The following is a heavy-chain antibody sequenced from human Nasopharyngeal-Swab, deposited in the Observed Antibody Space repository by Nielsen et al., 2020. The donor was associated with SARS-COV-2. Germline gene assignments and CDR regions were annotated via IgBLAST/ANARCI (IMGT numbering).Heavy chain of an antibody. V-gene: IGHV3-48*02. CDR3: ARGETAMAKYYYYGMDV. Sequence: ASLQISCAASGFTFSSYSMNWVRQAPGKGLEWVSYISSSSSTIYYADSVKGRFTISRDNAKNSLYLQMNSLRDEDTAVYYCARGETAMAKYYYYGMDVWGQGTTVTVSS. J-gene: IGHJ6*02. CDR2: ISSSSSTI. CDR1: GFTFSSYS. D-gene: IGHD5-18*01.